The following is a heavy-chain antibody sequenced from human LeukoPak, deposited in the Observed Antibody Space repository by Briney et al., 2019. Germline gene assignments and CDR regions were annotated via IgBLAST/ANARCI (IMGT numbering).Heavy chain of an antibody. Sequence: SETLSLTCAVSGYSISSGYYWGWIRQPPGKGLQWIGSIFQRGYSYYNPSLKSRVTISVDTSRNQFSLKLSSVTAADTAVYYCAGDKETTGNRRPNWFDPWGQGTLVTVSS. J-gene: IGHJ5*02. V-gene: IGHV4-38-2*01. CDR1: GYSISSGYY. CDR3: AGDKETTGNRRPNWFDP. CDR2: IFQRGYS. D-gene: IGHD1-1*01.